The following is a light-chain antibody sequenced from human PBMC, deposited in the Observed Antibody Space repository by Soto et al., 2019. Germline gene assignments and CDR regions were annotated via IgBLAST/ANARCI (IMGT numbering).Light chain of an antibody. CDR1: QSVSSS. V-gene: IGKV3-11*01. Sequence: EKVLTRAAATQSVSPGGRGTLSCRARQSVSSSLAWYQQKPGQAPRPVIYDTSNRATGIPARFIGSGAETGFPLTTSSPELQHFPVSFCQPRCTAAGTFGQGTRLEIK. J-gene: IGKJ5*01. CDR3: QPRCTAAGT. CDR2: DTS.